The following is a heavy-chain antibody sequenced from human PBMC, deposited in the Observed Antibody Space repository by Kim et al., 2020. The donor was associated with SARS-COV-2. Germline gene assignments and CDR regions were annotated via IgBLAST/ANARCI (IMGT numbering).Heavy chain of an antibody. CDR1: GGSISSSSYY. CDR3: ARQPSIVGATMPSY. D-gene: IGHD1-26*01. Sequence: SETLSLTCTVSGGSISSSSYYWGWIRQPPGKGLEWIGSIYYSGSTYYNPSLKSRVTISVDTSKNQFSLKLSSVTAADTAVYYCARQPSIVGATMPSYWGQGTLVTVSS. V-gene: IGHV4-39*01. J-gene: IGHJ4*02. CDR2: IYYSGST.